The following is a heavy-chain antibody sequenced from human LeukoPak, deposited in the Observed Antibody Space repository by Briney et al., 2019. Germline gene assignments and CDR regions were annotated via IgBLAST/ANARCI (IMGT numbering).Heavy chain of an antibody. J-gene: IGHJ4*02. CDR3: ARDFPSGSFDY. D-gene: IGHD1-26*01. CDR2: ISYDGSNK. Sequence: GGSLRLSCAASGFTFSSYAMHWVRQAPGKGLEWVAVISYDGSNKYYADSVKGRFTISRDNSKNTLYLQMNSLRAEDTAVYYCARDFPSGSFDYWGQGTLVTVSS. CDR1: GFTFSSYA. V-gene: IGHV3-30-3*01.